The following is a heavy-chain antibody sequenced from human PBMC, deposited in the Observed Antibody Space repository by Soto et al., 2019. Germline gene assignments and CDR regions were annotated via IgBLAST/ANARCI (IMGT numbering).Heavy chain of an antibody. CDR1: GGSFSGYY. CDR2: INHSGST. Sequence: SETLSLTCAVYGGSFSGYYWSWIRQPPGKGLEWIGEINHSGSTNYNPSLKSRVTISVDTSKNQFSLKLSSVTAADTAVYYCARVLRYFDWLLRGWFDPWGQGTLVTVSS. D-gene: IGHD3-9*01. CDR3: ARVLRYFDWLLRGWFDP. J-gene: IGHJ5*02. V-gene: IGHV4-34*01.